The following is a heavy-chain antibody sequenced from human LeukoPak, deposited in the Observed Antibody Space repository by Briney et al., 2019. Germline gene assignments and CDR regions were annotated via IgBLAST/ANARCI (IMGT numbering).Heavy chain of an antibody. D-gene: IGHD6-13*01. CDR3: ARREQQLYWFDP. Sequence: SETLSLTCAVSGVSFSGYYWSWIRQPPGKGLEWIGEINHSGSTNYNPSLKSRVTISVDTSKNQFSLKLSSVTTADTAGYYCARREQQLYWFDPWGQGTLVTVSS. CDR2: INHSGST. CDR1: GVSFSGYY. J-gene: IGHJ5*02. V-gene: IGHV4-34*01.